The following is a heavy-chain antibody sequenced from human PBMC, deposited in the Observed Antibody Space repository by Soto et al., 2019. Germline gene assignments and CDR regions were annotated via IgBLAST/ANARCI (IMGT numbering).Heavy chain of an antibody. CDR3: ARDLNPYCSGGSCYFQLSGY. CDR1: GFTLSSYA. Sequence: GGSLRLSCAASGFTLSSYAMHWVRQAPGKGLEWLAVISYDGSNKYYADSVKGRFTISRDNSKNTLYLQMNSLRAEDTAVYYCARDLNPYCSGGSCYFQLSGYWGQGTLVTVSS. D-gene: IGHD2-15*01. CDR2: ISYDGSNK. V-gene: IGHV3-30-3*01. J-gene: IGHJ4*02.